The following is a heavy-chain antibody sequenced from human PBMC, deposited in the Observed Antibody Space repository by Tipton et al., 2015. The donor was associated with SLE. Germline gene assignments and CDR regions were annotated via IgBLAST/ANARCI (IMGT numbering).Heavy chain of an antibody. J-gene: IGHJ4*02. CDR2: IDHSGST. CDR1: GGSISSRNW. Sequence: TLSLTCAVYGGSISSRNWWSWIRQPPGKGLEWIGEIDHSGSTNYNPSLKSRVTISADTSKNQFSLRLTSLTAADTAVYYCARAIGANYFNFWGQGILVTVSS. V-gene: IGHV4-4*02. D-gene: IGHD3-16*01. CDR3: ARAIGANYFNF.